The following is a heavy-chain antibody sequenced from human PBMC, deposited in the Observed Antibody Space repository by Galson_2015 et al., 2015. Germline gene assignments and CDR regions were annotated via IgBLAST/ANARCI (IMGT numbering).Heavy chain of an antibody. V-gene: IGHV3-21*01. Sequence: SLRLSCAASGFTFSPYDMNWVRQAPGKGLEWASSISSSSTYISFADSVKGRFTISRDNAKNSLYLQMNSLSAEDTALYYCAREAMDGYYFDFWGLGTLVTVSS. CDR3: AREAMDGYYFDF. D-gene: IGHD5-18*01. J-gene: IGHJ4*02. CDR2: ISSSSTYI. CDR1: GFTFSPYD.